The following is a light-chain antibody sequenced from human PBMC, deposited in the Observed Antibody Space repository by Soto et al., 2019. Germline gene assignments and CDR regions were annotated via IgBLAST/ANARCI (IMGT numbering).Light chain of an antibody. CDR3: CSYAGSYTYV. V-gene: IGLV2-11*01. CDR2: DVR. J-gene: IGLJ1*01. CDR1: SSDVGAYSY. Sequence: QSALTQPRSVSGSPEQSVTISCTGTSSDVGAYSYVSWYQQHPGKAPKLMIYDVRKRPSGVPDRFSGSKSGHTASLTISGLQAEDEADYYCCSYAGSYTYVFGTGTQVTVL.